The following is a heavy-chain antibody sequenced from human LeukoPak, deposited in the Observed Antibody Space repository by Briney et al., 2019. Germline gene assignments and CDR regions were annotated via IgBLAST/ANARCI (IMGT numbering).Heavy chain of an antibody. V-gene: IGHV4-61*01. Sequence: KPSETLSLTCTVSGGSVSRGSYYWSWIGQPPGKGLEWMGYIYYSGSTNYNTSFTSRVPICVDTSKNQSSLKLSSVTAADTAVYYCARADIVVVPAAKDDAFDIWGQGTMVTVSS. D-gene: IGHD2-2*01. CDR2: IYYSGST. CDR3: ARADIVVVPAAKDDAFDI. CDR1: GGSVSRGSYY. J-gene: IGHJ3*02.